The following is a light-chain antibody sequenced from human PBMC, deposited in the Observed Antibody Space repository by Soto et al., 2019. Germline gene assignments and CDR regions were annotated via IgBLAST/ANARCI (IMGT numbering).Light chain of an antibody. J-gene: IGLJ3*02. CDR1: SGHSSYA. Sequence: QPVLTQSPSASASLGASVKLTCTLSSGHSSYAIAWHQQQPDKGPRYLMNVNSDGSHTKGDGIPDRFSGSSSGAERYLTISSLQSEDEADYYCQTWGTGIRAFGGGTKLTVL. CDR2: VNSDGSH. CDR3: QTWGTGIRA. V-gene: IGLV4-69*01.